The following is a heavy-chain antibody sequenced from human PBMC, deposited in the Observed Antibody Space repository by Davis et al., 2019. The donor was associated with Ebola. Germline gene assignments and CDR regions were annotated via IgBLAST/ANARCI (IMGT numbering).Heavy chain of an antibody. J-gene: IGHJ4*02. CDR3: VGGADY. CDR1: GFTFSSYA. Sequence: PGGSLRLSCAASGFTFSSYAMSWVRQAPGKGLVWASRINSDGSTTDYADSVKGRFTISRDNAKNTLYLQMNSLRAEDTAVYYCVGGADYWGQGTLVTVSS. CDR2: INSDGSTT. V-gene: IGHV3-74*01.